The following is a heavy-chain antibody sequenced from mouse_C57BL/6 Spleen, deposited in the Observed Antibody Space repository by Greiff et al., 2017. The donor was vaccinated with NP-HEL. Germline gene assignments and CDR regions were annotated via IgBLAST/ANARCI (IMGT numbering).Heavy chain of an antibody. CDR2: IWTGGGT. J-gene: IGHJ4*01. V-gene: IGHV2-9-1*01. Sequence: QVQLKESGPGLVAPSQSLSITCTVSGFSLTSYAISWVRQPPGKGLEWLGVIWTGGGTNYNSALKSRLSISKDNSKSQVFLKMNSLQTDDTARYYCARNLFITTVVAKDYAMDYWGQGTSVTVSS. CDR1: GFSLTSYA. D-gene: IGHD1-1*01. CDR3: ARNLFITTVVAKDYAMDY.